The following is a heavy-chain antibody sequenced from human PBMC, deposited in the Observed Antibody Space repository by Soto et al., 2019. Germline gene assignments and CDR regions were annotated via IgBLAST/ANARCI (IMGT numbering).Heavy chain of an antibody. D-gene: IGHD1-26*01. V-gene: IGHV3-30*18. J-gene: IGHJ4*02. CDR1: GFTLSNYC. CDR2: MSYDANNK. Sequence: GGSLRLSCAASGFTLSNYCIHWVRQAPCKGLEWVAVMSYDANNKNYADSVKGRFTISRDNSKKTLYLQMNSLRAGDSAVYYCAKGHIVGTTYSYFDYSGQGTLVTFYS. CDR3: AKGHIVGTTYSYFDY.